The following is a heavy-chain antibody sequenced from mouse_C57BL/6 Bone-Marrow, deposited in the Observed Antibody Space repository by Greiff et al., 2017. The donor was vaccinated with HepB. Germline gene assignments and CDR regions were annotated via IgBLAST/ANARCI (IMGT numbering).Heavy chain of an antibody. Sequence: VQLKQSGPELVKPGASVKISCKASGYTFTDYYMNWVKQSHGKSLEWIGDINPNNGGTSYNQKFKGKATLTVDKSSSTAYMELRSLTSEDSAVYYCARSYYGSRGWYFDVWGTGTTVTVSS. CDR2: INPNNGGT. CDR1: GYTFTDYY. J-gene: IGHJ1*03. V-gene: IGHV1-26*01. D-gene: IGHD1-1*01. CDR3: ARSYYGSRGWYFDV.